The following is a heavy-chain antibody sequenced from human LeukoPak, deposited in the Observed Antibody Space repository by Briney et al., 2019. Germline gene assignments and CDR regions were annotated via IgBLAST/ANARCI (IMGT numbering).Heavy chain of an antibody. Sequence: ASVKVSCKASGYTFTGYYMHWVRQAPGQGLEWMGWINPNSGGTNYARKFQGRVTMTRDTSISTAYMELSRLRSDDTAVYYCARGDYSSSWYPGGDYWGQGTLVTVSS. D-gene: IGHD6-13*01. J-gene: IGHJ4*02. CDR2: INPNSGGT. V-gene: IGHV1-2*02. CDR1: GYTFTGYY. CDR3: ARGDYSSSWYPGGDY.